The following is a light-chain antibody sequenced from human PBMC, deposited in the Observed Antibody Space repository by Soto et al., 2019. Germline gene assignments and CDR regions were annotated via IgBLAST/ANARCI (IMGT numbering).Light chain of an antibody. V-gene: IGKV1D-12*01. CDR2: AAS. Sequence: DIQMTQSPASVSASVGDRVTIPCRASQDIRSWLAWHQQKPGKAPKLRIYAASSLQSGVPSRFSGSGSGTHFTLTISSLQPEDFATYYCQQTNSFPITFGQGTRLEIK. CDR3: QQTNSFPIT. CDR1: QDIRSW. J-gene: IGKJ5*01.